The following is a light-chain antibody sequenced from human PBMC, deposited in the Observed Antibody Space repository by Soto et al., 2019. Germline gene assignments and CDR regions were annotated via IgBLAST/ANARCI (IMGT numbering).Light chain of an antibody. CDR2: DVT. V-gene: IGLV2-14*03. Sequence: QSALTQPASVSGSPGQSITISCTGTSSDVGGYSYVSWYQQHPGKAPKLLICDVTNRPSGVSNRFSGSKSGNTASLTISGLQTEDEADYYCSSFASSIPLVFGGGTKLTV. CDR3: SSFASSIPLV. CDR1: SSDVGGYSY. J-gene: IGLJ2*01.